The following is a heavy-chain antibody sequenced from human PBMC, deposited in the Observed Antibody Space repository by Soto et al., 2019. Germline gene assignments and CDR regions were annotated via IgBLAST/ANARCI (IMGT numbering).Heavy chain of an antibody. Sequence: SETLSLTCAVSGGSFTSNNWWTWVRQPPGQGLEWIGEIYRTGSTNYNPSLKSRVTISLDKSENQFSPKVTSLTAADTAVYYCASRDPGTSVDYWGQGTLVTVSS. CDR2: IYRTGST. D-gene: IGHD1-7*01. CDR3: ASRDPGTSVDY. CDR1: GGSFTSNNW. J-gene: IGHJ4*02. V-gene: IGHV4-4*02.